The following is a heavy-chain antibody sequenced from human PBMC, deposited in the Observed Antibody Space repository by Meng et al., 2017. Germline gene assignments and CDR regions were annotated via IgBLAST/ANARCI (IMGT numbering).Heavy chain of an antibody. CDR2: IIPILGIA. J-gene: IGHJ5*02. V-gene: IGHV1-69*08. D-gene: IGHD3-22*01. Sequence: HVQLVRSGAEVTKPGSSVKVTRKASGGTFSSYTSSWVRQAPGQGLEWMGRIIPILGIANYAQKFQGRVTITADKSTSTAYMELSNLRSEDTAVYYCARDPHYYDSRGEFDPWGQGTLVTVSS. CDR1: GGTFSSYT. CDR3: ARDPHYYDSRGEFDP.